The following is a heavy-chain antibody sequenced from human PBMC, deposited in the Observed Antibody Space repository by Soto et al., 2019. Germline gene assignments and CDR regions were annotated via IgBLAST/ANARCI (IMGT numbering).Heavy chain of an antibody. V-gene: IGHV3-9*01. CDR3: AKDNYGSGEIGY. CDR1: GFTFDDYA. CDR2: ISWNSGSI. D-gene: IGHD3-10*01. J-gene: IGHJ4*02. Sequence: EVQLVESEGGLVQPGRSLRLSCAASGFTFDDYAMHWVRQAPGKGLEWVSGISWNSGSIGYADSVKGRFTISRDNAKNSLYLQMNSLRAEDTALYYCAKDNYGSGEIGYWGQGTLVTVSS.